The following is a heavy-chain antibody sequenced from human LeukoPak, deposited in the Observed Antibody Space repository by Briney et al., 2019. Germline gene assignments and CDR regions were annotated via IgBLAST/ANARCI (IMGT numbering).Heavy chain of an antibody. V-gene: IGHV1-46*01. D-gene: IGHD3-9*01. CDR1: GYTFTSYY. Sequence: ASVKVSCKASGYTFTSYYMHWVRQAPGQGLEWMGIINPSGGSTSYAQKFQGRVTMTRDTSTSTVYMELSSLRSEDTAVYYCARDTTRGNVLRYFDWSSGFDYWGQGTLDTVSS. CDR3: ARDTTRGNVLRYFDWSSGFDY. J-gene: IGHJ4*02. CDR2: INPSGGST.